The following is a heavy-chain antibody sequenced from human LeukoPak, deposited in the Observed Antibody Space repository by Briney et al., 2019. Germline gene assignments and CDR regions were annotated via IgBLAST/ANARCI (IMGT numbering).Heavy chain of an antibody. CDR2: IYTSGST. CDR3: ARHSPYSIAAAYFDY. J-gene: IGHJ4*02. D-gene: IGHD6-13*01. V-gene: IGHV4-4*07. CDR1: GGSISSYY. Sequence: SETLSLTCTVSGGSISSYYWSWIRQPAGKGLEWIGRIYTSGSTNYNPSLKSRVTISVDTSKNQFSLKLSSVTAADTAVYYCARHSPYSIAAAYFDYWGQGTLVTVSS.